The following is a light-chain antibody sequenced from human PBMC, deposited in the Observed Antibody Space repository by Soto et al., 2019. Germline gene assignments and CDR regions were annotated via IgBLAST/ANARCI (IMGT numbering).Light chain of an antibody. V-gene: IGLV4-69*01. Sequence: QLELTQSPSASASLGASVKLTCTLSSGHSSYAIAWHQQQPEKGPRYLMKLNSDGSHSKGDGIPDRFSGSSSGAERYLTISSLQSEDEADYYCQTWGTGIVVFGGGTQLTVL. CDR3: QTWGTGIVV. CDR1: SGHSSYA. J-gene: IGLJ2*01. CDR2: LNSDGSH.